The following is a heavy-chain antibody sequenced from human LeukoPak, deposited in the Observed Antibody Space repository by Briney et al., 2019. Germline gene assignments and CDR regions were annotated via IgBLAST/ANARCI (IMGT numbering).Heavy chain of an antibody. CDR3: AKDMGGYYDSSGYSDY. CDR1: GFTFDDYA. V-gene: IGHV3-9*01. J-gene: IGHJ4*02. CDR2: ISWNSGSI. D-gene: IGHD3-22*01. Sequence: GGSLRLSCAASGFTFDDYAMHWVRHAPGKGLGWVSGISWNSGSIGYADSVKGRFTISRDNAKNSLYLQMNSLRAEDTALYYCAKDMGGYYDSSGYSDYWGQGTLVTVSS.